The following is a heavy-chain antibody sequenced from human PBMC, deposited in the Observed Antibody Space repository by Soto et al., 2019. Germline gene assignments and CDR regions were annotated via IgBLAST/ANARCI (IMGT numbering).Heavy chain of an antibody. J-gene: IGHJ5*02. CDR1: GFTFSSYA. D-gene: IGHD1-26*01. Sequence: GGSLRLSCAASGFTFSSYAMTWVRQAPGKGLEWVSAISGSGGSTYYADSVKGRFTISRDNSKNTVYLQMNSLRAEDTAVYYCIPRPGGPLDAWGQGTLVTVFS. CDR3: IPRPGGPLDA. CDR2: ISGSGGST. V-gene: IGHV3-23*01.